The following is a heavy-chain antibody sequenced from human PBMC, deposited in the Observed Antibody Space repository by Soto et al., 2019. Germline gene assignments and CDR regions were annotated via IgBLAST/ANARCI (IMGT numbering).Heavy chain of an antibody. D-gene: IGHD3-10*01. Sequence: QVQLQQWGAGLLKPSETLSLTCAVYGGSFSGYYWSWIRQPPGKGMEWIGEINHSGSTNYNPSLKSRVTISVDTSKNQFSLKLSSVTAADTAVYYCARGRALLWFGVPPYGMDVWGQGTTVTVSS. V-gene: IGHV4-34*01. CDR1: GGSFSGYY. CDR2: INHSGST. J-gene: IGHJ6*02. CDR3: ARGRALLWFGVPPYGMDV.